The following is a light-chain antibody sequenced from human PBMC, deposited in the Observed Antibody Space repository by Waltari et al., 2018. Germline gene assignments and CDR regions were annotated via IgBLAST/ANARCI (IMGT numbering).Light chain of an antibody. J-gene: IGLJ1*01. CDR3: SSYTSSNTLG. CDR2: DVS. CDR1: SSDVGGYNY. Sequence: QSALTQPASVSGSTGQSITISCTGTSSDVGGYNYASWYQQHPGKAPKLMIYDVSNRPSGVSNRFSGSKSGNTASLTISGLQAEDEADYYCSSYTSSNTLGFGTGTKVTVL. V-gene: IGLV2-14*03.